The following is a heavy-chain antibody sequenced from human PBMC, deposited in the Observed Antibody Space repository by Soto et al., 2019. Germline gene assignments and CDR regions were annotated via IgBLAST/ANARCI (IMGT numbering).Heavy chain of an antibody. Sequence: GASVKVSCKASGGTFSSYAISWVRQAPGQGLEWMGGIIPIFGTANYAQKFQGRVTITADESTSTAYMELSSLRSEDTAVYYCARDYYGSGSRTQSDYWGQGTLVTVSS. D-gene: IGHD3-10*01. V-gene: IGHV1-69*13. J-gene: IGHJ4*02. CDR2: IIPIFGTA. CDR3: ARDYYGSGSRTQSDY. CDR1: GGTFSSYA.